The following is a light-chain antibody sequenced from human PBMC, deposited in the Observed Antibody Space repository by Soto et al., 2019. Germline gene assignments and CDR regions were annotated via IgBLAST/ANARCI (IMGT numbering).Light chain of an antibody. CDR3: QQYGSSPRT. CDR1: QSAISN. CDR2: GAS. V-gene: IGKV3-20*01. Sequence: RVMTQSPATLSVSPGGRVTLSRRASQSAISNLAWYQHKPGQAPRLLIYGASSRATGIPDRFSGSGSGTDFTLTISRLEPEDFAVYYCQQYGSSPRTFGQGTKVDIK. J-gene: IGKJ1*01.